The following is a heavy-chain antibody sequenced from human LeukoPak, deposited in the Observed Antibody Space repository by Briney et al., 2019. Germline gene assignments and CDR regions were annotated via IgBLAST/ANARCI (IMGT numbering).Heavy chain of an antibody. CDR1: GGSISSGGYY. CDR2: IYYSGST. CDR3: ARDNVGLKGTSFPIPYYYGMDV. V-gene: IGHV4-31*03. Sequence: SQTLSLTCTVSGGSISSGGYYWSWIRQPPGKGLEWIGYIYYSGSTYYNPSLKSRVTISVDTSKNQFSLKLSSVTAADTAVYYCARDNVGLKGTSFPIPYYYGMDVWGQGTTVTVSS. J-gene: IGHJ6*02. D-gene: IGHD2-2*01.